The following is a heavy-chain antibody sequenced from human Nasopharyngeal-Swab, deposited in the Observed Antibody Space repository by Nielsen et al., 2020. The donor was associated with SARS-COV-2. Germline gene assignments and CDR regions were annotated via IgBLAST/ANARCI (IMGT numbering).Heavy chain of an antibody. J-gene: IGHJ4*02. D-gene: IGHD7-27*01. V-gene: IGHV3-30*18. CDR1: GFTFSSSG. Sequence: GESLKISCAASGFTFSSSGMDWVRQAPGKGLEWVAVISYDGSNEYYGDSVKGRFTISRDNSKNTLYLQMNTLRAEDTAIYYCAKQSANWGSYFDYWGQGTLVTVSS. CDR2: ISYDGSNE. CDR3: AKQSANWGSYFDY.